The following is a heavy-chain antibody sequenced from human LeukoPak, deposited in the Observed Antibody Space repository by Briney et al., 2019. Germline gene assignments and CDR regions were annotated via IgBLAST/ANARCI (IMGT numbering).Heavy chain of an antibody. Sequence: VASVKVSCKASGYTFTGYYMHWVRQAPGQGLEWMGWINPNSGGTNYAQKFQGRVTMTRDTSISTAYMELSRLRSDDTAVYYCARDLTMVRGFGNYYYYMDVWGKGTTVTVSS. CDR2: INPNSGGT. V-gene: IGHV1-2*02. J-gene: IGHJ6*03. D-gene: IGHD3-10*01. CDR3: ARDLTMVRGFGNYYYYMDV. CDR1: GYTFTGYY.